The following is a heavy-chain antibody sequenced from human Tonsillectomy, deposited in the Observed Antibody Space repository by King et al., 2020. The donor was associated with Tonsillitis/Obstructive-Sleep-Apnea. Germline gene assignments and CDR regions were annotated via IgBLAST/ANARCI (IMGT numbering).Heavy chain of an antibody. CDR3: ARASGPRGGSPKIDY. J-gene: IGHJ4*02. V-gene: IGHV3-11*05. Sequence: QLVQSGGGLVKPGGSLRLSCAASGFTFSDYFMTWIRQASGKGLEWVSYISSSSSYSIYADSVKGRFTISRDNAKNSLYLQMNSLRAEDTAVYYCARASGPRGGSPKIDYWGQGTLVTVSS. D-gene: IGHD2-15*01. CDR1: GFTFSDYF. CDR2: ISSSSSYS.